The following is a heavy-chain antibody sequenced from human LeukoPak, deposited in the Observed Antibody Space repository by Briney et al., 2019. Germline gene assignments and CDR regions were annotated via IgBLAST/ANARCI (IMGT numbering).Heavy chain of an antibody. J-gene: IGHJ4*02. CDR1: GGSISSSSYY. CDR2: IYYSGST. V-gene: IGHV4-61*05. D-gene: IGHD6-19*01. CDR3: ATRGSGWYEGYFDY. Sequence: KASETLSLTCTVSGGSISSSSYYWGWIRQPPGKGLEWIGYIYYSGSTNYNPSLKSRVTISVDTPKNQFSLKLSSVTAADTAVYYCATRGSGWYEGYFDYWGQGTLVTVSS.